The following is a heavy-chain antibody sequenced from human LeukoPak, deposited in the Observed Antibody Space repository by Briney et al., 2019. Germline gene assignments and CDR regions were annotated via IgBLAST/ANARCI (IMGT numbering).Heavy chain of an antibody. CDR2: INHSGSP. D-gene: IGHD2-2*01. J-gene: IGHJ4*02. CDR1: GGSYSGYY. V-gene: IGHV4-34*01. CDR3: ARREFSSASGH. Sequence: PSETLSLTCGVYGGSYSGYYWSWIRQPPGKGLEWIGGINHSGSPNYKSSLKSRATIIADMSKRQLSLNLSSLTAADTAVYFCARREFSSASGHWDQGTLIIVSS.